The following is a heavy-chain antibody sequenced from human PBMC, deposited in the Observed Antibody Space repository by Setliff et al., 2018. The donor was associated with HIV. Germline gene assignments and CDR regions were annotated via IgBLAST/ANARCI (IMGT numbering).Heavy chain of an antibody. CDR3: TRGQDVVVLSPTGSDAFDI. Sequence: FGDYATSWVRQAPGKGLEWVGIIRSKAYGGTTEYAASVKGRFTISRDDSKSIAFLQMNSLKTEDTAVYYCTRGQDVVVLSPTGSDAFDIWGRGTMVTVSS. CDR1: FGDYA. V-gene: IGHV3-49*04. CDR2: IRSKAYGGTT. D-gene: IGHD2-15*01. J-gene: IGHJ3*02.